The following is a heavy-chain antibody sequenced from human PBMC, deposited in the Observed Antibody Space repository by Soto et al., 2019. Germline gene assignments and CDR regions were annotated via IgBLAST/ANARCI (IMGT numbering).Heavy chain of an antibody. CDR3: ARATTRNGGDYYYGMDV. V-gene: IGHV1-69*01. Sequence: QVQLVQSGAEVKKPGSSVKVSCKASGGTFSSYAISWVRQAPGQGLEWMGGIIPIFGTANYAQKFQGRVAITADESTSTAYMELSSLRSEDTAVYYCARATTRNGGDYYYGMDVWGQGTTVTVSS. CDR2: IIPIFGTA. D-gene: IGHD3-16*01. J-gene: IGHJ6*02. CDR1: GGTFSSYA.